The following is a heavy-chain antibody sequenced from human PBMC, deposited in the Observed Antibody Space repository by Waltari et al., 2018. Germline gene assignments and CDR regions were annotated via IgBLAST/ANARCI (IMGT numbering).Heavy chain of an antibody. CDR3: ARGAGITIFGVAQSKTPHYIDV. J-gene: IGHJ6*03. CDR1: GFTVSSNC. D-gene: IGHD3-3*01. CDR2: ISSGGST. Sequence: EVQLVETGGDLIQPGGSLRLSCAASGFTVSSNCMSWVRQAPGKGLEWVSIISSGGSTYYADYVRGRLTNTRDNSKNTRYLQMNSLRAEDTAVDYWARGAGITIFGVAQSKTPHYIDVWGKGTTVTVSS. V-gene: IGHV3-53*02.